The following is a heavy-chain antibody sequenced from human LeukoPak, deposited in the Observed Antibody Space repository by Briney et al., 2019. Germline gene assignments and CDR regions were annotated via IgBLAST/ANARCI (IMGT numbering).Heavy chain of an antibody. D-gene: IGHD1-14*01. Sequence: GGSLRLSCAASGFTFSTYDMHWVRQAPGKGLVWVSHINSDGSRTNYAASVKGRFTISRDNAKNTLYLQMNSLRAEDTAVYYCARQPDYWGQGTLVTVSS. CDR2: INSDGSRT. CDR3: ARQPDY. J-gene: IGHJ4*02. V-gene: IGHV3-74*01. CDR1: GFTFSTYD.